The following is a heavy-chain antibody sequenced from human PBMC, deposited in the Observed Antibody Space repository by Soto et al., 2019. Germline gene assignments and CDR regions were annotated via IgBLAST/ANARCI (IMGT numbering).Heavy chain of an antibody. V-gene: IGHV1-18*01. CDR2: ISAYNGNT. Sequence: QVQLGQSGAEVKKPGASVKVSCKASGYTFTSYGISWVRQAPGQGHEWLGWISAYNGNTNYAQKLQGRVNMTTDTSTSKAYMELRSLRSDDTAVYYCARRGALEGQGWFDPWGQGTLVTVSS. CDR1: GYTFTSYG. J-gene: IGHJ5*02. CDR3: ARRGALEGQGWFDP.